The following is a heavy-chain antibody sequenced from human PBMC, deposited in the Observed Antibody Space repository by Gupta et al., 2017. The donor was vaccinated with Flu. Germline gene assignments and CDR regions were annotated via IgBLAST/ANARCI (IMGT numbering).Heavy chain of an antibody. D-gene: IGHD4-17*01. J-gene: IGHJ4*02. V-gene: IGHV4-59*01. CDR2: IYYSGST. Sequence: QVQLQESGPGLVKPSETLSLTCTVSGGSISSYYWSWIRQPPGKGLEWIGYIYYSGSTNYNPSLKSRVTISVDTSKNQFSLKLSSVTAADTAVYYCARVDYGDYVGVFDYWGQGTLVTVSS. CDR3: ARVDYGDYVGVFDY. CDR1: GGSISSYY.